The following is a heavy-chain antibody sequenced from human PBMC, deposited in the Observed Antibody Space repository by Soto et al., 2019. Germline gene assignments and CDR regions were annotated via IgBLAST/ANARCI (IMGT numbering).Heavy chain of an antibody. D-gene: IGHD1-26*01. CDR1: GFTFSNNG. CDR2: ISSDGSKK. CDR3: AMDLYGGSSRFDY. J-gene: IGHJ4*02. V-gene: IGHV3-30*03. Sequence: QVQLVESGGGVVQPGRSLRLSCVASGFTFSNNGIHWVRQAPGKGLEWVAVISSDGSKKYYADYVNGRFTISRDNSKNTLYLQMISLIEEDTAVYYCAMDLYGGSSRFDYWGQGTLVTGSA.